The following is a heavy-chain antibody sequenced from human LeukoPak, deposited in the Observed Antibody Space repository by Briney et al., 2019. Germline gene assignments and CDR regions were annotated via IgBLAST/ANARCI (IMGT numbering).Heavy chain of an antibody. V-gene: IGHV3-53*01. D-gene: IGHD2-15*01. J-gene: IGHJ4*02. CDR2: IYSGGST. CDR1: GFTVSSNY. CDR3: AKDSEPYCSGGSCPFDY. Sequence: GGSLRLSCAASGFTVSSNYMSWVRQAPGKGLEWVSVIYSGGSTNYADSVKGRFTISRDNSKNTLYLQMNSLRAEDTAVYYCAKDSEPYCSGGSCPFDYWGQGTLVTVSS.